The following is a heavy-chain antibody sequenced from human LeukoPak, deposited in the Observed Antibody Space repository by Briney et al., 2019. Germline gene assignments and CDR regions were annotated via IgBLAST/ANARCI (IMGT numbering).Heavy chain of an antibody. V-gene: IGHV3-7*01. CDR3: ARGPTRANSSDY. D-gene: IGHD2/OR15-2a*01. J-gene: IGHJ4*02. CDR1: GFTFSSYW. Sequence: GGSLRLSCAASGFTFSSYWMSWVRQAPGKGLEWVAKIKQDGSEKYYVDSVKGRFTLSRDNAKNSLYLQMNSLRAEDTAVYYCARGPTRANSSDYRGQGTLVTVSS. CDR2: IKQDGSEK.